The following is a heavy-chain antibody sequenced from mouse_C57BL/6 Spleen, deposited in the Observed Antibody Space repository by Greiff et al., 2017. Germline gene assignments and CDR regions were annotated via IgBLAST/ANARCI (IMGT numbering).Heavy chain of an antibody. D-gene: IGHD1-1*01. CDR1: GYTFTSYG. CDR3: ARGWGLLRFDY. CDR2: IYPRSGNT. V-gene: IGHV1-81*01. J-gene: IGHJ2*01. Sequence: VKLVESGAELARPGASVKLSCKASGYTFTSYGISWVKQRTGQGLEWIGEIYPRSGNTYYNEKFKGKATLTADKSSSTAYMELRSLTSEDSAVYFCARGWGLLRFDYWGQGTTLTVSS.